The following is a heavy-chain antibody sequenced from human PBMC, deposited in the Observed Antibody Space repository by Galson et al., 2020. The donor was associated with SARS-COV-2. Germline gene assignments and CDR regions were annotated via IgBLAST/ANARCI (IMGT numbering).Heavy chain of an antibody. CDR1: GFTVSSNY. CDR3: ARVGGYRKGRDV. D-gene: IGHD5-18*01. Sequence: QASETLSLTCAASGFTVSSNYMSWVRQAPGKGLEWVSVIYSGGSTYYADSVKGRFTISRDNSKNTLYLQMNSLRAEDTAVYYCARVGGYRKGRDVWGQGTTVTVSS. V-gene: IGHV3-53*01. J-gene: IGHJ6*02. CDR2: IYSGGST.